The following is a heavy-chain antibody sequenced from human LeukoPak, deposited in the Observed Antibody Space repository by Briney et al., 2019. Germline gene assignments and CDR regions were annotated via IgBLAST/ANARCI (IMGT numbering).Heavy chain of an antibody. D-gene: IGHD1-26*01. CDR2: IYTSGST. CDR1: GGSISSGSYY. J-gene: IGHJ4*02. Sequence: KSSETLSLTCTVSGGSISSGSYYWSWIRQPAGKGLEWIGRIYTSGSTNYNPSLKSRVTISVDTSKNQFSLKLSSVTATDTAVYYCAREVGSFEYWGQGTLVTVSS. CDR3: AREVGSFEY. V-gene: IGHV4-61*02.